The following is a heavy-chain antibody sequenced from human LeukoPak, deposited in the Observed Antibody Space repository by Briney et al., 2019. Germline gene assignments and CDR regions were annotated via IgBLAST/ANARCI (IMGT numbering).Heavy chain of an antibody. V-gene: IGHV3-43*02. J-gene: IGHJ3*02. D-gene: IGHD1-26*01. Sequence: GGSLRLSCAASGLTFDDYAMHWVRQAPGKGLEWVSLISGDGGITYYADSVKGRFTISRDNSKNSLYLQMNSLRTEDTALYYCAKVGFGGGTYYQDAFDIWGQGTMVTVSS. CDR3: AKVGFGGGTYYQDAFDI. CDR2: ISGDGGIT. CDR1: GLTFDDYA.